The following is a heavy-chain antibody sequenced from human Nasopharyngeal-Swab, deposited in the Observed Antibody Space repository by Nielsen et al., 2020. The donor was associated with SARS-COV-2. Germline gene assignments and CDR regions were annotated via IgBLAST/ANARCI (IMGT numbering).Heavy chain of an antibody. CDR3: ARIRVNHHYFDY. V-gene: IGHV2-70*11. J-gene: IGHJ4*02. CDR1: GFSLSTSGMC. CDR2: IDWDDDK. D-gene: IGHD1-14*01. Sequence: SGPTLVKPTQTLTLTCTFSGFSLSTSGMCVSWIRQPPGKALEWLARIDWDDDKYYSASLKTRLTISKDTSKNQVVLTMTNMDPVDTATYYCARIRVNHHYFDYWGQGTLVTVSS.